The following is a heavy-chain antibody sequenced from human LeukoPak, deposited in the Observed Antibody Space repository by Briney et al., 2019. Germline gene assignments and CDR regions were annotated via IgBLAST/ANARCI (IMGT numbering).Heavy chain of an antibody. CDR2: IYYSGNT. D-gene: IGHD1-26*01. Sequence: PSETLSLTCTVSGGSISSSSYYWGWIRQPPGKGLEWIGYIYYSGNTNYNPSLQSRVTISTDTSKNQFSLRLSSVTAADTAVYYCARSNIGSFYYFDYWGQGTLVTVSS. V-gene: IGHV4-61*05. J-gene: IGHJ4*02. CDR1: GGSISSSSYY. CDR3: ARSNIGSFYYFDY.